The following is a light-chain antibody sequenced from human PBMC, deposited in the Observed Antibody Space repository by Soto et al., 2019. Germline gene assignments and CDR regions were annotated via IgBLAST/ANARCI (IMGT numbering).Light chain of an antibody. CDR2: DAS. J-gene: IGKJ5*01. V-gene: IGKV3-11*01. Sequence: EIVLTQSPATLSLSPGERATLSCRASQSVSSYLAWYQQKPGQAPRLLIYDASNRATGIPARFSGSGSGTDLTLTISSLEPEEFAVYYCQQRSNWFTFGQGTRLEIK. CDR3: QQRSNWFT. CDR1: QSVSSY.